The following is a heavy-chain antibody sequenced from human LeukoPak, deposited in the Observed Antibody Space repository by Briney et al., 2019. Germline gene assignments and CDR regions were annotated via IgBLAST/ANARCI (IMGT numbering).Heavy chain of an antibody. D-gene: IGHD3-10*01. J-gene: IGHJ6*02. CDR2: INHSGST. V-gene: IGHV4-34*01. CDR3: ARERKSATYGSGSYYYYYGMDV. Sequence: SETLSPTCAVYGGSFSGYYWSWIRQPPGKGLEWIGEINHSGSTNYNPSLKSRVTISVDTSKNQFSLKLSSVTAADTAVYYCARERKSATYGSGSYYYYYGMDVWGQGTTVTVSS. CDR1: GGSFSGYY.